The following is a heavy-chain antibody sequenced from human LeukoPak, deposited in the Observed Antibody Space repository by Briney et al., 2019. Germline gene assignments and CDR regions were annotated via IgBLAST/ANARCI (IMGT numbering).Heavy chain of an antibody. Sequence: GGSLRLSCVASGLTVSANYMSWVRQALGKGREWVSVIYSGGNTYYADSVKGRFTISRDNSKNTLYLQMNSLRDEDTAVYYCARTISSTSWGLDYWGQGTLVTVSS. V-gene: IGHV3-66*01. J-gene: IGHJ4*02. CDR1: GLTVSANY. CDR2: IYSGGNT. D-gene: IGHD2-2*01. CDR3: ARTISSTSWGLDY.